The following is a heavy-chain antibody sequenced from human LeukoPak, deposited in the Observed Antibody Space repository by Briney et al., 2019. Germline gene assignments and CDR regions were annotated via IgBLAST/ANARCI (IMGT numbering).Heavy chain of an antibody. V-gene: IGHV4-39*07. CDR2: IYYSGST. J-gene: IGHJ3*02. CDR1: GGSISSSSYY. D-gene: IGHD1-1*01. CDR3: ARGTGPDAFDI. Sequence: PSETLSLTCTVSGGSISSSSYYWGWIRQPPGKGLEWIGSIYYSGSTYYNPSLKSRVTISVDTSKNQFSLKLSSVTAADTAVYYCARGTGPDAFDIWGQGTMVTVSS.